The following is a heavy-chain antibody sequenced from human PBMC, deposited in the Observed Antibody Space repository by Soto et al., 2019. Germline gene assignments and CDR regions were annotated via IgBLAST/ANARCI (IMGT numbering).Heavy chain of an antibody. CDR1: GFTFSGSA. CDR3: TSHIAAAGSPPFDY. J-gene: IGHJ4*02. Sequence: GSLRLSCAASGFTFSGSAMHWVRQASGKGLEWVGRIRSKANSYATAYAASVKGRFTISRDDSKNTAYLQMNSLKTEDTAVYYCTSHIAAAGSPPFDYWGQGTLVTVSS. D-gene: IGHD6-13*01. V-gene: IGHV3-73*01. CDR2: IRSKANSYAT.